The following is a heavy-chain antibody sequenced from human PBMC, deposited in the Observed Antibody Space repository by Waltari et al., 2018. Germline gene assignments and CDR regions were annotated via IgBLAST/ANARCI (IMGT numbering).Heavy chain of an antibody. D-gene: IGHD6-19*01. V-gene: IGHV4-59*01. CDR1: GGSISSYY. J-gene: IGHJ4*02. CDR3: ARFRWLGKYYLDY. CDR2: MYYSGST. Sequence: QVQLQESGPGLVKPSETLSLTCTVSGGSISSYYWSWIRQPPGKGLELIGYMYYSGSTNYNPSLKSRVTISVDTSKNQFSLKLSSVTAADTAVYYCARFRWLGKYYLDYWGQGTLVTVSS.